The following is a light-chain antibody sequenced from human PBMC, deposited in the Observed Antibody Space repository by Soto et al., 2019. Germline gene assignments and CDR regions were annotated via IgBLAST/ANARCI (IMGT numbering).Light chain of an antibody. CDR1: SSDIGAYNR. J-gene: IGLJ1*01. CDR3: SSFTSSNTYV. CDR2: DVN. V-gene: IGLV2-18*02. Sequence: QSVLTQPPSVSGSPGQSVAISCTGTSSDIGAYNRVSWYQQPPGTAPKLMIYDVNNRPSGVPDRFSGSKSGNTASLTISGLQADDEADYYRSSFTSSNTYVFGTGTKVTVL.